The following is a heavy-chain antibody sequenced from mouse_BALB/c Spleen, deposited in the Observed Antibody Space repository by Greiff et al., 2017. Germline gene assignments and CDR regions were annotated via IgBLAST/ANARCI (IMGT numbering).Heavy chain of an antibody. CDR1: GFTFSSYT. CDR2: ISNGGGST. V-gene: IGHV5-12-2*01. J-gene: IGHJ4*01. D-gene: IGHD1-1*01. CDR3: ARFITTVVAYYAMDY. Sequence: EVMLVESGGGLVQPGGSLKLSCAASGFTFSSYTMSWVRQTPEKRLEWVAYISNGGGSTYYPDTVKGRFTISRDNAKNTLYLQMSSLKSEDTAMYYCARFITTVVAYYAMDYWGQGTSVTVSS.